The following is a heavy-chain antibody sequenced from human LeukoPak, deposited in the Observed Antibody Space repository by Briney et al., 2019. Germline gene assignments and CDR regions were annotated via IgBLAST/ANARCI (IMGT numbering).Heavy chain of an antibody. CDR3: ARQTMVRGVIMENYYYMDV. J-gene: IGHJ6*03. V-gene: IGHV1-24*01. CDR1: GYTLTELS. Sequence: ASVKVSCKVSGYTLTELSMHWVRQAPGKGLEWMGGFDPEDGETIYAQKFQGRVTMTEDTSTDTAYMELSSLRSEDTAVYYCARQTMVRGVIMENYYYMDVWGKGTTVTISS. D-gene: IGHD3-10*01. CDR2: FDPEDGET.